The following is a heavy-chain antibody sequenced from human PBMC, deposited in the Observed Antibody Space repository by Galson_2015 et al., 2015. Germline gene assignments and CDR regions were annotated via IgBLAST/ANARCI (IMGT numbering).Heavy chain of an antibody. CDR2: IYYSGST. V-gene: IGHV4-39*01. D-gene: IGHD6-19*01. Sequence: ETLSLTCTVSGGSISSSSYYWGWIRQPPGKGLEWIGSIYYSGSTYYNPSLKSRVTISVDTSKNQFSLKLSSVTAADTAVYYCARLPSSDYCYYGMDVWGQGTTVTVSS. CDR3: ARLPSSDYCYYGMDV. CDR1: GGSISSSSYY. J-gene: IGHJ6*02.